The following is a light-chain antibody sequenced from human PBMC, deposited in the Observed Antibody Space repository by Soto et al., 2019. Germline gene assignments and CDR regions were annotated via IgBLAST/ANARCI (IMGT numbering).Light chain of an antibody. Sequence: EIVLTQSPATLSLSPGERATLSCRASQTVGSYLAWFRQTPGQAPRLLIYDTSIRATGIPARFSGSGSGTDFTLSISSLQSQDSAIYYCQHYYNWPRTFGQGTKVDIK. CDR2: DTS. CDR3: QHYYNWPRT. CDR1: QTVGSY. J-gene: IGKJ1*01. V-gene: IGKV3-11*01.